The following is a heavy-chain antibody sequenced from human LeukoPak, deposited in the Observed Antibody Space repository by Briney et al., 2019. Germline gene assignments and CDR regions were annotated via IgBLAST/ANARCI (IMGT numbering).Heavy chain of an antibody. D-gene: IGHD3-10*01. CDR3: ASHYYGSGSKNWFGP. CDR2: IYYSGST. J-gene: IGHJ5*02. V-gene: IGHV4-61*01. Sequence: SETLSLTCTVSGGSVSSGSYYWSWNRQPPGKGLEWIGCIYYSGSTNYNPSLKSRVTISVDTSKNQFSLRLSSVTAADTAVYYCASHYYGSGSKNWFGPWGQGTLVTVSS. CDR1: GGSVSSGSYY.